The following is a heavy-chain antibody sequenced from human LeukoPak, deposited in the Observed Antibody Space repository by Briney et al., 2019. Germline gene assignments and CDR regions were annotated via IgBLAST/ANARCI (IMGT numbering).Heavy chain of an antibody. CDR1: GYAFTGCY. CDR3: ARRIATGGTTIGY. J-gene: IGHJ4*02. Sequence: GASVKVSCKASGYAFTGCYIHWARQAPGQGLEWMGWINPNSGGTNYVQKFQGRVTLTRDTSTSTAYMELSRLRSDDTAVYYCARRIATGGTTIGYWGQGTLVTVSS. V-gene: IGHV1-2*02. CDR2: INPNSGGT. D-gene: IGHD6-13*01.